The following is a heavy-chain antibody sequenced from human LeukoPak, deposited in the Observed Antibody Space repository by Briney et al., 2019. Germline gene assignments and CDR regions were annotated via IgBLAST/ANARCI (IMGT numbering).Heavy chain of an antibody. CDR3: ARLASSTGYCFVDY. CDR1: GGSININKYY. V-gene: IGHV4-39*01. CDR2: IYYSGST. Sequence: SETLSLTCTVSGGSININKYYWGWIRQPPGKGLEWIGSIYYSGSTYYNPSLKSRVTISVDTSKNQFSLNLSSVTAADTAVYYCARLASSTGYCFVDYWGQGTLVTVSS. J-gene: IGHJ4*02. D-gene: IGHD3-22*01.